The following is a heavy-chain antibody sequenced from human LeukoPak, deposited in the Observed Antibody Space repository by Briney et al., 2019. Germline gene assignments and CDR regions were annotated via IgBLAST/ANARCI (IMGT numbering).Heavy chain of an antibody. V-gene: IGHV3-66*01. J-gene: IGHJ4*02. D-gene: IGHD4-23*01. CDR1: GFFISTNY. CDR2: FYTDGRT. CDR3: VRDGRGSNIHDSHDY. Sequence: GGSLTLSCAASGFFISTNYMSWVRPAPGQGLEWVSVFYTDGRTYYPGPVRGRFSISRDNSKNTLNLQMNSRRAEDTAVYFCVRDGRGSNIHDSHDYWGQGTLVTVSS.